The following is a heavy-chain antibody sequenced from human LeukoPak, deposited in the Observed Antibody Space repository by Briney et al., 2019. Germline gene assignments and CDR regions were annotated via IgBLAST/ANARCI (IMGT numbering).Heavy chain of an antibody. CDR2: IYGSGTT. D-gene: IGHD3-16*01. V-gene: IGHV4-38-2*02. Sequence: TSETLSFTCTVSGYSISSGHFWSWIRQPPGKGLEWIGSIYGSGTTYYDPPLRSRVSISADTSKNHFSLELSSVTAADTAVYYCASVGGGSPYWGQGTLVTVSS. J-gene: IGHJ4*02. CDR1: GYSISSGHF. CDR3: ASVGGGSPY.